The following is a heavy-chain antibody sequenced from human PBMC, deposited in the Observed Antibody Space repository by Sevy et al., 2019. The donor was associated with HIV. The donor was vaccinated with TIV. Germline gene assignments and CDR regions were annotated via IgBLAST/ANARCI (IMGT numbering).Heavy chain of an antibody. D-gene: IGHD3-22*01. CDR2: IWNDGSHK. CDR3: ARGGDFNDRSAKRDFDY. V-gene: IGHV3-33*01. CDR1: GFTFSNYG. Sequence: GGSLRLSCAASGFTFSNYGMHWVRQAPGKGLEWVAVIWNDGSHKYYAYSVKGRFTISRDNSKNTLYLQMNSLRVEDTAVYFCARGGDFNDRSAKRDFDYWGQGTLVTVS. J-gene: IGHJ4*02.